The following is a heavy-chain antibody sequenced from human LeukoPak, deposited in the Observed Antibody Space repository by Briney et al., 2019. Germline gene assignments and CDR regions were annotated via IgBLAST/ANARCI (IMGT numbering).Heavy chain of an antibody. CDR2: ISGSGILR. CDR3: AKRNCGGNCLSWFDP. J-gene: IGHJ5*02. CDR1: GFKLGDYA. V-gene: IGHV3-23*01. D-gene: IGHD2-21*02. Sequence: SGGSLRLSCGASGFKLGDYAMSWIRQTPGKGLEWVSAISGSGILRYYADFVKGRFTISRDESKNTLYLQMNSLRAEDTAIYYCAKRNCGGNCLSWFDPWGQGTLVTVSS.